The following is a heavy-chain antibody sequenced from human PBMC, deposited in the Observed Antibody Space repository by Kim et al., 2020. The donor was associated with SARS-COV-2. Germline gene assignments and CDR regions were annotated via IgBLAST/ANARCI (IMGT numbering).Heavy chain of an antibody. D-gene: IGHD2-15*01. J-gene: IGHJ3*02. CDR2: ISAYNGNT. CDR3: ARDLYCSGGSCYGAFDI. CDR1: GYTFTSYG. Sequence: ASVKVSCKASGYTFTSYGISWVRQAPGQGLEWMGWISAYNGNTNYAQKLQGRVTMTTDTSTSTAYMELRSLRSDDTAVYYCARDLYCSGGSCYGAFDIWGQGTMVTVSS. V-gene: IGHV1-18*01.